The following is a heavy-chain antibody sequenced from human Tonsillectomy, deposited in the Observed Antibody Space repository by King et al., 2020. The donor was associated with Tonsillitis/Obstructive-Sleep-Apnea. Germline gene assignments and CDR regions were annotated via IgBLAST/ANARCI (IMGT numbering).Heavy chain of an antibody. CDR3: ARRSIVVVPAAIIXGYFDY. D-gene: IGHD2-2*01. V-gene: IGHV4-59*08. J-gene: IGHJ4*02. CDR1: GGSISSYY. CDR2: IYYSGST. Sequence: QLQESGPGLVKPSETLSLTCTVSGGSISSYYWSWIRQPPGKGLEWIGYIYYSGSTNYNPSLKSRITISVDTSKNQFSLKLGSLTAADTAVYYCARRSIVVVPAAIIXGYFDYWGQGTLVTVSS.